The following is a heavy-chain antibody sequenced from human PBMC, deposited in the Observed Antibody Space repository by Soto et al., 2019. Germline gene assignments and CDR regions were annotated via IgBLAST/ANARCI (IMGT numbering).Heavy chain of an antibody. CDR2: ISYDGSNK. CDR3: ARAHSSGWYRGYYFDY. D-gene: IGHD6-19*01. J-gene: IGHJ4*02. CDR1: GFTFSSYA. V-gene: IGHV3-30-3*01. Sequence: QVQLVESGGGVVQPGRSLRLSCAASGFTFSSYAMHWVRQAPGKGLEWVAVISYDGSNKYYADSVKGRFTISRDNSKNTLYLQMNSLRAEDTAVYYCARAHSSGWYRGYYFDYWGQGTLVTVSS.